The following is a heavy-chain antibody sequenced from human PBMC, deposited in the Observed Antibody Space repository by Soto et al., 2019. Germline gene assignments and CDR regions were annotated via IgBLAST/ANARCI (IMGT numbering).Heavy chain of an antibody. V-gene: IGHV3-7*03. CDR1: GFTFSSYW. CDR3: ARDRNNWNDGYYYYMDV. CDR2: IKQDGSEK. D-gene: IGHD1-20*01. J-gene: IGHJ6*03. Sequence: GGSLRLSCAASGFTFSSYWMSWVRQAPGKGLEWVANIKQDGSEKYYVDSVKGRFTISRDNAKNSLYLQMNSLRAEDTAVYYCARDRNNWNDGYYYYMDVWGKGTTVTVSS.